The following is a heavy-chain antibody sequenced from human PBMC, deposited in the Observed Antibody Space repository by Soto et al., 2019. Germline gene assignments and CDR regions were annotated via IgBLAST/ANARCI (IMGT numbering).Heavy chain of an antibody. V-gene: IGHV4-30-2*01. J-gene: IGHJ5*02. CDR3: ARVPGP. CDR2: IYHSGST. Sequence: SETLSLTCAVSGASISSRGYSWSWIRPPPGKGLEWIGYIYHSGSTYYNPSLKSRVTISVDRSKNQFSLKLSSVTAADTAVYYCARVPGPWGQGTLVTVSS. CDR1: GASISSRGYS.